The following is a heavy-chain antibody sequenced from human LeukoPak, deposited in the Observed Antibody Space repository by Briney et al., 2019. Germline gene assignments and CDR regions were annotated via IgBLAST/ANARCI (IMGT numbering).Heavy chain of an antibody. CDR3: AKAITMIVVAPDAFDI. Sequence: PGGSLRLSCAASGFTFSSYAMSWVRQAPGKGLEWVSAISGSGGSTYYADSVKGRFTISRDNSKNTLYLQMNSLRAEDTAVYYCAKAITMIVVAPDAFDIWGQGTMVTVSS. D-gene: IGHD3-22*01. CDR2: ISGSGGST. V-gene: IGHV3-23*01. CDR1: GFTFSSYA. J-gene: IGHJ3*02.